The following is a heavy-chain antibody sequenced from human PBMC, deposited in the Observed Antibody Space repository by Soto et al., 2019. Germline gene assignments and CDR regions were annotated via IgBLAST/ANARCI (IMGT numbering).Heavy chain of an antibody. V-gene: IGHV3-9*01. D-gene: IGHD1-1*01. CDR1: GFTFDDYA. Sequence: EVQLVESGGGLVQPGGSLRLSCAASGFTFDDYAMHWVRQTPGKGLEWVSGITWNGVAMGYAGSVQGRFTISRDDAKNSLFLQMNSLRTEDTAFYYCAETSRAVRHLATYMEVWGQGTMVTVSS. CDR2: ITWNGVAM. CDR3: AETSRAVRHLATYMEV. J-gene: IGHJ6*03.